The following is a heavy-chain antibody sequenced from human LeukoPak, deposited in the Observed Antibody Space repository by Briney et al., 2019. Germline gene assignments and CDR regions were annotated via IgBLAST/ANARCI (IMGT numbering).Heavy chain of an antibody. V-gene: IGHV3-7*01. CDR2: IKPEGSEK. D-gene: IGHD5-18*01. J-gene: IGHJ4*02. CDR1: GVTFCQYC. CDR3: VREPSQLWIDD. Sequence: PVGSLRLSCAASGVTFCQYCISWVRQAPEKGLEWVANIKPEGSEKHYMDSLKGRFSISRDNTKNSLFLQISIRRAEDWAGYTFVREPSQLWIDDWREGTRPIVPS.